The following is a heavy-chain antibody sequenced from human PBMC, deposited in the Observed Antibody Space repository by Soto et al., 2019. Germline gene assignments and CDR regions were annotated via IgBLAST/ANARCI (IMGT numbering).Heavy chain of an antibody. CDR1: GGTFSSYA. J-gene: IGHJ6*02. D-gene: IGHD2-2*01. Sequence: QVQLVQSGAEVKKPGSSVKVSCKASGGTFSSYAISWVRQAPGQGLEWMGGIIPIFGTANYAQKFQGRVTITADESTSTAYMELSSLRSEDKAVYYCASGGDIVVVPAAELFYYYYGMDVWGQGTTVTVSS. CDR3: ASGGDIVVVPAAELFYYYYGMDV. CDR2: IIPIFGTA. V-gene: IGHV1-69*01.